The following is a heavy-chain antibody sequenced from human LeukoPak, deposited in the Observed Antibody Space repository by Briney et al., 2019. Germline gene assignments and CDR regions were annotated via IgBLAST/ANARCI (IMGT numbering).Heavy chain of an antibody. J-gene: IGHJ4*02. Sequence: GGSLRLSCAASGFTFSSYAMHWVRQAPGKGLEWVAVISYDGSNKYYADSVKGRFTISRDNSKNTLYLQMNSLRAEDTAVYYCARGGSASHPHYFDYWGQGTLVTVSS. V-gene: IGHV3-30-3*01. CDR3: ARGGSASHPHYFDY. D-gene: IGHD3-16*01. CDR2: ISYDGSNK. CDR1: GFTFSSYA.